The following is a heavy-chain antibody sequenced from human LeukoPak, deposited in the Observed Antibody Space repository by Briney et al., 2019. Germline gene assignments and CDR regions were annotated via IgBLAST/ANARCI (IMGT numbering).Heavy chain of an antibody. CDR1: GGSISSYY. J-gene: IGHJ4*02. V-gene: IGHV4-34*01. D-gene: IGHD3-22*01. CDR3: ARGRYYDSSGYRKNDY. CDR2: INHSGST. Sequence: SETLSLTCTVSGGSISSYYWSWIRQPPGKGLEWIGEINHSGSTNYNPSLKSRVTISVDTSKNQFSLKLSSVTAADTAVYYCARGRYYDSSGYRKNDYWGQGTLVTVSS.